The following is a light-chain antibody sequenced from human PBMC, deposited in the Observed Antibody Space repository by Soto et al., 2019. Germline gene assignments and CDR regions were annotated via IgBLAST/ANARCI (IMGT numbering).Light chain of an antibody. Sequence: DIQMTQSPSSLSASVGDRVTITCRTIQSVSSWLAWYQQKPGKAPKLLIYDASNLESGVPSRFSGSGSGTEFTLTISSLQPDDSATYYCQQYNSYWTFGQGTKVDI. CDR2: DAS. V-gene: IGKV1-5*01. J-gene: IGKJ1*01. CDR3: QQYNSYWT. CDR1: QSVSSW.